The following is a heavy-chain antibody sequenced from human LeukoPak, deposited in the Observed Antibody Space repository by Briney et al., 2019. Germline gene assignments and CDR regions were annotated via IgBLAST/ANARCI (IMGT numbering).Heavy chain of an antibody. CDR3: AKGPTVPVADYYFDY. V-gene: IGHV3-23*01. J-gene: IGHJ4*02. Sequence: GGSLRLSCAVSGFTFSNYAMSWVRQAPGKGLEWVSTISGGGITTYYAVSVKGRFTISRDNSKNTLYLQMNSLRAEDTAVYYCAKGPTVPVADYYFDYWGQGILVTVSS. CDR2: ISGGGITT. D-gene: IGHD6-19*01. CDR1: GFTFSNYA.